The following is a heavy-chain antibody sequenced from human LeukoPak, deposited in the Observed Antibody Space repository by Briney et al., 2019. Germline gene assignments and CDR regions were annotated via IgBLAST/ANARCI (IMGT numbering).Heavy chain of an antibody. CDR3: ARGDTAMVDY. J-gene: IGHJ4*02. V-gene: IGHV4-34*01. D-gene: IGHD5-18*01. Sequence: SETLSLTCAVYGGSFSGYYWSWIRQPPGKGLEWIGEINHSGSTNYNPSLKSRVTISVDTSKNQFSLKLSSVTAADTAVYYCARGDTAMVDYWGQGTLVTVSS. CDR2: INHSGST. CDR1: GGSFSGYY.